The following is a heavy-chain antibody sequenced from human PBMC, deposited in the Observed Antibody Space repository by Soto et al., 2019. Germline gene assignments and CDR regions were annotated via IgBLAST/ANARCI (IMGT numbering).Heavy chain of an antibody. CDR2: ISAHNGKT. CDR3: ARGRDGDY. CDR1: GYTFTSYG. J-gene: IGHJ4*02. V-gene: IGHV1-18*01. D-gene: IGHD6-6*01. Sequence: QVHLVQSGAEVKKPGASVKVSCKASGYTFTSYGITWVRQAPAQGLEWMGWISAHNGKTDYAQKLQGRVTVPRDTPTTTASMEPRSLRSDDTAVYYCARGRDGDYWGQGALVTFSS.